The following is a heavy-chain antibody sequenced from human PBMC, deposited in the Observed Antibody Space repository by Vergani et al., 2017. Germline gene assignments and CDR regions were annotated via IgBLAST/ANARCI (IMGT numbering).Heavy chain of an antibody. D-gene: IGHD3-10*01. V-gene: IGHV5-51*01. CDR2: IYPGDSDT. CDR3: ARFFNVLLWFGELSGGGYFDY. J-gene: IGHJ4*02. CDR1: GYSFTSYW. Sequence: EVQLVQSGAEVKKPGESLKISCKGSGYSFTSYWIGWVRQMPGKGLEWMGIIYPGDSDTRYSPSFQVQVTISADKSISTAYLQWSSLKASDTAMYYCARFFNVLLWFGELSGGGYFDYWGQGTLVTVSS.